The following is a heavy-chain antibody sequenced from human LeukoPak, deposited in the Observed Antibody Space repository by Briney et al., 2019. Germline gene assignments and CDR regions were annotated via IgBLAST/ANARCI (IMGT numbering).Heavy chain of an antibody. J-gene: IGHJ4*02. CDR3: AKGLAVAGHFDY. Sequence: AGSLRLSCAASGFTFSSYSMIWVRRAPGKGLEWVSYISVSSSTIYYAGSVKGRFTISRDNAKNSLYLQMNSLRAEDTAVYYCAKGLAVAGHFDYWGQGTLVTVSS. D-gene: IGHD6-19*01. CDR1: GFTFSSYS. V-gene: IGHV3-48*01. CDR2: ISVSSSTI.